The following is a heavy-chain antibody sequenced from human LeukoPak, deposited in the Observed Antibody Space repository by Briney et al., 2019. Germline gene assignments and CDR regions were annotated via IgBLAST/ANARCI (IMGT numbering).Heavy chain of an antibody. CDR2: IYYSGST. CDR3: ARGSGGYNWFDP. D-gene: IGHD3-16*01. CDR1: GGSISSSSYY. J-gene: IGHJ5*02. Sequence: SETLSLTCTVSGGSISSSSYYWSWIRQPPGKGLEWIGYIYYSGSTNYNPSLKSRVTISVDTSKNQFSLKLSSVTAADTAVYYCARGSGGYNWFDPWGQGTLVTVSS. V-gene: IGHV4-61*01.